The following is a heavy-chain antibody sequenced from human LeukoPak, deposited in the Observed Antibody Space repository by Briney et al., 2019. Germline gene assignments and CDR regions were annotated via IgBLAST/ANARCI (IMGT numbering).Heavy chain of an antibody. J-gene: IGHJ4*02. D-gene: IGHD6-25*01. CDR1: GGSISSSSYY. CDR2: IYYSGST. CDR3: AGLRHRLTIYD. V-gene: IGHV4-39*01. Sequence: SSETLSLTCTVSGGSISSSSYYWGWIRQPPGKGLEWIGSIYYSGSTYYNPSLKSRVTISVDTSKNQFSLKLSSVTAADTAVYYCAGLRHRLTIYDWGQGTLVTVSS.